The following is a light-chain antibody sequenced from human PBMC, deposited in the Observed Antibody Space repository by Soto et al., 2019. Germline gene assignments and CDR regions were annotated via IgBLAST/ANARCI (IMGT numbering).Light chain of an antibody. CDR1: SSNIGSNT. CDR2: SNN. CDR3: AAWDDSLNGVV. J-gene: IGLJ2*01. Sequence: QSVLTQPPSASGTPGQSVTISCSGSSSNIGSNTVNWYQQLPGTAPKLLIYSNNQLPSGVPDRFSGSKSGTSASLAISGLQSEDEADYYCAAWDDSLNGVVFGGGTKDTVL. V-gene: IGLV1-44*01.